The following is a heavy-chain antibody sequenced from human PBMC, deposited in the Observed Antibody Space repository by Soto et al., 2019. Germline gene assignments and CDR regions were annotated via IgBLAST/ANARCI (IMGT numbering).Heavy chain of an antibody. J-gene: IGHJ4*02. V-gene: IGHV4-61*01. CDR3: ARGLRYFDWLTIHFDY. CDR2: IYYSGST. Sequence: SETLSLTCTVSGGSVSSGSYYWSWIRQPPGKGLEWIGYIYYSGSTNYNPSLKSRVTTSVDTSKNQFSLKLSSVTAADTAVYYCARGLRYFDWLTIHFDYWGQGTLVTVSS. D-gene: IGHD3-9*01. CDR1: GGSVSSGSYY.